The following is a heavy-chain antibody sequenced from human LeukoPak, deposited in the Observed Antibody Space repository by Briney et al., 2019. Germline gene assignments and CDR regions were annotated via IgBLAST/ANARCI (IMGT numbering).Heavy chain of an antibody. Sequence: PGRSMRLSCAASGFTFSSYAMHWVRQAQGKGLDWVAVISYDGNWKHYADPVKGRFIVSRDNSKNTVFLQMNSLRPEDTGLYYCVREVRDSDCRFDSWGQGTLVTVSS. J-gene: IGHJ4*02. V-gene: IGHV3-30*04. D-gene: IGHD2-21*02. CDR1: GFTFSSYA. CDR3: VREVRDSDCRFDS. CDR2: ISYDGNWK.